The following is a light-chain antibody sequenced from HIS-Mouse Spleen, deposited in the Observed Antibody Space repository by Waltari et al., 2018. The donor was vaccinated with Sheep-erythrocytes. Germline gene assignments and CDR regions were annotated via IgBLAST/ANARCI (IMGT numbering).Light chain of an antibody. CDR3: SSYTSSSTWV. J-gene: IGLJ3*02. CDR2: EVS. V-gene: IGLV2-14*01. CDR1: SSDVGGYNY. Sequence: QSALTQPASVSGSPGQSITISCTGTSSDVGGYNYVSWYQQHPGKAPKLMMYEVSKRHSGVSNRFSGSKSGNTASLTISGLQAEDEADYYCSSYTSSSTWVFGGGTKLTVL.